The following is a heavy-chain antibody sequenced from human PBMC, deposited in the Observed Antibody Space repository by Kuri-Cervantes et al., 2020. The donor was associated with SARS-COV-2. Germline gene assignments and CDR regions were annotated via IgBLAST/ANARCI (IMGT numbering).Heavy chain of an antibody. V-gene: IGHV1-18*01. Sequence: GESLKIFCKASGYTFTSYGISWVRQAPGQGLEWMGWISAYNGNTNYAQKLQGRVTMTTDTSTSTAYMELRSLRSDDTAVYYCARDHGLWFGEENWFDPWGQGTLVTVSS. D-gene: IGHD3-10*01. J-gene: IGHJ5*02. CDR3: ARDHGLWFGEENWFDP. CDR1: GYTFTSYG. CDR2: ISAYNGNT.